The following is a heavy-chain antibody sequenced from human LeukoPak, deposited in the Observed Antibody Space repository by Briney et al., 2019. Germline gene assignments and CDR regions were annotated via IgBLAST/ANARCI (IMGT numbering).Heavy chain of an antibody. J-gene: IGHJ5*02. V-gene: IGHV3-21*01. CDR1: GFTFSSYS. Sequence: GGSLRLSCAASGFTFSSYSMNWVRQAPGKGLEWVSSISSSSSYIYYADSVKGRFTISRDNAKNSLYLQMNSLRAEDTAVYYCARDKTVAGTLLPRGRGTLVTVSS. CDR2: ISSSSSYI. CDR3: ARDKTVAGTLLP. D-gene: IGHD6-19*01.